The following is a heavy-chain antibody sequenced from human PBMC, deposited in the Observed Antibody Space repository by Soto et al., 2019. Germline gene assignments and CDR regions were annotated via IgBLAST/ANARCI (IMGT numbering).Heavy chain of an antibody. D-gene: IGHD5-18*01. CDR3: AKDHPEDTAKVAGDAFDI. CDR2: ISPYNGNT. J-gene: IGHJ3*02. CDR1: GYTFTSYG. V-gene: IGHV1-18*01. Sequence: ASVKVSCKASGYTFTSYGISWVRQAPGQGLEWMGWISPYNGNTNYAQKLQGRVTITTDKSTSTAYMELSSLRSEDTAVYYCAKDHPEDTAKVAGDAFDIWG.